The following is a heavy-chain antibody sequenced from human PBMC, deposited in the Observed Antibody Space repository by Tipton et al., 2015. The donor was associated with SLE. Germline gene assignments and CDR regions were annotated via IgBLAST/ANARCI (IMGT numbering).Heavy chain of an antibody. J-gene: IGHJ4*02. CDR2: IYGNGGA. V-gene: IGHV4-61*02. D-gene: IGHD2-8*01. Sequence: TLPLTCSVSDGSISSDYYYGSWLRQPAGKPLEWIGRIYGNGGASYNPSLESRVTISLDTSKNQFSLKLTSVTAADTAVYYCARHHCTNGACPFDYWGQGTLVTVSS. CDR1: DGSISSDYYY. CDR3: ARHHCTNGACPFDY.